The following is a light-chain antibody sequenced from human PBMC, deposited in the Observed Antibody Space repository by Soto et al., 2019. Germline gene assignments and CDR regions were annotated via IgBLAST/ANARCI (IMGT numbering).Light chain of an antibody. CDR2: AAS. V-gene: IGKV1-39*01. J-gene: IGKJ1*01. CDR1: QNINTY. Sequence: IQMTQSPSAVSASVGNRDTITSRASQNINTYLNWYQQKPGKAPNLLIYAASTLQSGVPSRFSGSGSGTDFTLTISSLQPEDCATYYGQQSYSSSRTFGQGTKVDIK. CDR3: QQSYSSSRT.